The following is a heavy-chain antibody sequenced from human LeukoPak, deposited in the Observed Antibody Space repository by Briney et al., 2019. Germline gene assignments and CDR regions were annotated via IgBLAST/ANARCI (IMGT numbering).Heavy chain of an antibody. CDR3: AREPSSVVVPAAVDY. V-gene: IGHV4-4*07. D-gene: IGHD2-2*01. CDR1: GGSISSYY. Sequence: SETLSLTCAVSGGSISSYYWSWIRQPARKGLEWIGRIYTSGSTNYNPSLKSRVTMSVDTSKNQFSLTLSSVTAADTAVYYCAREPSSVVVPAAVDYWGQGTLVTVSS. CDR2: IYTSGST. J-gene: IGHJ4*02.